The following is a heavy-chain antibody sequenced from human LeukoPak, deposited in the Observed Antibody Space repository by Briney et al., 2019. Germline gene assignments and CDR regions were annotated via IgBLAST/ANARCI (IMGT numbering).Heavy chain of an antibody. CDR3: ARDAFASGSYNPFDN. V-gene: IGHV3-7*01. CDR1: GFTFSNYW. CDR2: INQGGSEK. J-gene: IGHJ4*02. D-gene: IGHD3-10*01. Sequence: GGSLRLSCAASGFTFSNYWMSWVRQAPGKGLEWVANINQGGSEKFYVDSVKGRFTISRDNAKNSLNLQMNSLRAEDTAVYYCARDAFASGSYNPFDNWGQGTLVTVSS.